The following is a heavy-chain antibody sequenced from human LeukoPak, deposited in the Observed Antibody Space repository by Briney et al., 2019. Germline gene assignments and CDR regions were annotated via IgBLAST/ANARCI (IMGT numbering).Heavy chain of an antibody. D-gene: IGHD3-22*01. V-gene: IGHV3-53*01. CDR1: GFTVSSNY. CDR3: ARDPRYDSSGYYRQSTDY. Sequence: GGSLRLSCAASGFTVSSNYMSWVRQAPGKGLEWVSVIYSGGSTYYADSVKGRFTISRDNSKNTLYLQMNSLRAEDTAVYYCARDPRYDSSGYYRQSTDYWGQGTLVTVSS. CDR2: IYSGGST. J-gene: IGHJ4*02.